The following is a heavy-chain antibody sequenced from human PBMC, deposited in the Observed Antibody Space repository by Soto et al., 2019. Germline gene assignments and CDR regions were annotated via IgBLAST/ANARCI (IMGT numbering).Heavy chain of an antibody. D-gene: IGHD3-10*01. V-gene: IGHV1-18*04. J-gene: IGHJ5*02. Sequence: ASVKVSCKGSGNTFTYVYLHWVRQAPGQGLEWMGWITVYNGHTKSAQNLQGRVTMASDTSTSTAYMELRSLRSDDTAVYYCARDVSSRPGGFDPWGQGTLVTVSS. CDR2: ITVYNGHT. CDR3: ARDVSSRPGGFDP. CDR1: GNTFTYVY.